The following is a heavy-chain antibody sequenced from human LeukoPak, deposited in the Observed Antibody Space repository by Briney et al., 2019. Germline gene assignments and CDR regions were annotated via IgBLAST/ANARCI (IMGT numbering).Heavy chain of an antibody. V-gene: IGHV3-7*01. CDR1: EFTFSTYA. Sequence: GGSLRLSCAASEFTFSTYAMHWVRQAPGKGLEWVANIRQDGSEKYYVDSVKGRFTISRDIAKQSVFLQMNSLRVEDTALYYRARLSAMVRGPEDIFYFEYWGLGTLVTVSS. CDR2: IRQDGSEK. D-gene: IGHD3-10*01. J-gene: IGHJ4*02. CDR3: ARLSAMVRGPEDIFYFEY.